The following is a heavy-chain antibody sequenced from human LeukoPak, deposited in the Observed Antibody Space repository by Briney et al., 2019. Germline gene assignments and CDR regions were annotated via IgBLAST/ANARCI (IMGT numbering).Heavy chain of an antibody. D-gene: IGHD6-19*01. J-gene: IGHJ4*02. Sequence: ASVKVSCKASGYTFTSYGISWVRQAPGQGLEWMGWISAYNGNTNYAQKLQGRVTMTTDTSTSTAYMELRSLRSDDTAVYYCARIAVAGTKTYYFDYWGLGTLVTVSS. CDR2: ISAYNGNT. CDR3: ARIAVAGTKTYYFDY. CDR1: GYTFTSYG. V-gene: IGHV1-18*04.